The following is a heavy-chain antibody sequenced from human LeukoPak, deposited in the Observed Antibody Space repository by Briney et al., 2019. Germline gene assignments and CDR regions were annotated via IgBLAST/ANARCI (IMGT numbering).Heavy chain of an antibody. D-gene: IGHD5-24*01. CDR1: GFTFSGCA. J-gene: IGHJ4*02. CDR2: IRSKGNSYVT. CDR3: TSRGEMATFYFDC. V-gene: IGHV3-73*01. Sequence: GGSLRLSCAASGFTFSGCAMQWARQASGKGLEWVGRIRSKGNSYVTAYAASEKGRFTTSRDDSKNTAYLQMNSLKTEDTAVYYCTSRGEMATFYFDCWGQGTLVTVSS.